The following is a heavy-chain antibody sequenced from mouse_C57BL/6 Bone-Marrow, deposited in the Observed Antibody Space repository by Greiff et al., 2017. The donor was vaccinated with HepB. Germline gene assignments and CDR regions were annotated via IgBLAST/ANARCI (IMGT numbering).Heavy chain of an antibody. Sequence: EVQLPQSGPELVKPGASVKISCKASGYTFTDYYMNWVKQSHGKSLEWIGDINPNNGGTSYNQKFKGKATLTVDKSSSTAYMELRSLTSEDSAVYYCARSPITTVVAPYSFDYWGQGTTLTVSS. CDR2: INPNNGGT. V-gene: IGHV1-26*01. D-gene: IGHD1-1*01. J-gene: IGHJ2*01. CDR1: GYTFTDYY. CDR3: ARSPITTVVAPYSFDY.